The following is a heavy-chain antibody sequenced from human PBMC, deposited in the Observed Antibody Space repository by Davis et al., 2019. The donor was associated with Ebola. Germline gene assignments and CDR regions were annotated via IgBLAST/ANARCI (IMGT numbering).Heavy chain of an antibody. CDR1: GFTFSSYS. J-gene: IGHJ6*02. V-gene: IGHV3-23*01. D-gene: IGHD3-16*01. Sequence: GESLKISCAASGFTFSSYSMNWVRQAPGKGLEWVSAISGSGGSTYYADSLKGRFTISRDNSKNTLYLQMNSLRAEDTAVYYCARDRPLDFFFGDYYGMDVWGQGTTVTVSS. CDR3: ARDRPLDFFFGDYYGMDV. CDR2: ISGSGGST.